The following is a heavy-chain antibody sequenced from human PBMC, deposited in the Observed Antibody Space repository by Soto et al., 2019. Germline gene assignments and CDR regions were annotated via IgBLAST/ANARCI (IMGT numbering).Heavy chain of an antibody. CDR3: ARQGFDDYGDSNWFDP. D-gene: IGHD4-17*01. CDR2: INHSGST. Sequence: PSETLSLTCAVYGGSFSGYYWSWIRQPPGKGLEWIGEINHSGSTNYNPSLKSRVTISVDTSKNQFSLKLSSVTAADTAVYYCARQGFDDYGDSNWFDPWGQGTLVTVYS. V-gene: IGHV4-34*01. J-gene: IGHJ5*02. CDR1: GGSFSGYY.